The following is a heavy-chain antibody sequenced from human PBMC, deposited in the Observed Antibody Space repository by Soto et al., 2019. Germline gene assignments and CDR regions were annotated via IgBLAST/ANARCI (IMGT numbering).Heavy chain of an antibody. CDR2: IHPAGSQS. J-gene: IGHJ3*02. V-gene: IGHV3-7*01. D-gene: IGHD2-8*01. CDR1: GFSFSTFW. CDR3: ARDGEFSNDTVTYDAVDI. Sequence: EVQLVESGGGLVQPGGSLRLSCVASGFSFSTFWMYWVRQAPGKGLEWVANIHPAGSQSHYGDSVTGRFSISRDNAKNSLYLQMNSLRAEDTAVYYCARDGEFSNDTVTYDAVDIWGQGTMVTVSS.